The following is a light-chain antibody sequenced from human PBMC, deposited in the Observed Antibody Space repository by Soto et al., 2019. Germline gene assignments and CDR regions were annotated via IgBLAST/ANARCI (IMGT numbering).Light chain of an antibody. CDR2: GNS. Sequence: QSVLTQPPSVSEAPGQRVTSSCTGSSSNIGAGYDVHWYQQLPGTAPKLLIYGNSNRPSGVPDRFSGSKSGTSASLAITGLQAEDEADYYCQSYDSSLSGVVFGGGTNLTVL. CDR1: SSNIGAGYD. CDR3: QSYDSSLSGVV. V-gene: IGLV1-40*01. J-gene: IGLJ2*01.